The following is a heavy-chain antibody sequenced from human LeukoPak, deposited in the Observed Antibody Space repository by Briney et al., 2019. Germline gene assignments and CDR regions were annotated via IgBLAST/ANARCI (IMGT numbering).Heavy chain of an antibody. CDR2: INWNGGST. CDR3: ARGQGSGYDSNWFDP. CDR1: GFTFDDYG. J-gene: IGHJ5*02. Sequence: PGGSLRLSCAASGFTFDDYGMSWGRQPPGNGLELVSGINWNGGSTGYADSVKGRFTISRDNAKNSLYLQMNSLRAEDTALYYCARGQGSGYDSNWFDPWGQGTLVTVSS. D-gene: IGHD5-12*01. V-gene: IGHV3-20*04.